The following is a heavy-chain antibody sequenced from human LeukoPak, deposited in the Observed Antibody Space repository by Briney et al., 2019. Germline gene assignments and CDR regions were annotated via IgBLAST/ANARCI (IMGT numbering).Heavy chain of an antibody. CDR1: GDRVSSNSAA. D-gene: IGHD6-13*01. CDR2: TYYRSKWYN. J-gene: IGHJ5*02. Sequence: SQTLSLTSSISGDRVSSNSAAWSWIRPSPSRGLEWLGMTYYRSKWYNDYAVSAKSRITINPDTSKNQFSLQLNSVTPEDTAVYYCARVDSSSWYTNWFDPWGQGTLVTVSS. V-gene: IGHV6-1*01. CDR3: ARVDSSSWYTNWFDP.